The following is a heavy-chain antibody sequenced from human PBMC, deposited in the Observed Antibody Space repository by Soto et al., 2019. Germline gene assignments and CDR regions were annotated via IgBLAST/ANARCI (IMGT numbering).Heavy chain of an antibody. D-gene: IGHD2-2*01. CDR3: ARLVVVVPAAMDQSGYYYYYGMDV. CDR1: GYSFTSYW. CDR2: IDPSDSYT. Sequence: GESLKISCKGSGYSFTSYWISWVRQMPGKGLEWMGRIDPSDSYTNYSPSFQGHVTISADKSISTAYLQWSSLKASDTAMYYCARLVVVVPAAMDQSGYYYYYGMDVWGQGTTVPVSS. J-gene: IGHJ6*02. V-gene: IGHV5-10-1*01.